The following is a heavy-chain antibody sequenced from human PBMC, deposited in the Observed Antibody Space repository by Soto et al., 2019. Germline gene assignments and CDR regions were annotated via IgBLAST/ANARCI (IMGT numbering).Heavy chain of an antibody. CDR2: INSDGSSA. Sequence: EVQLVESGGGLVQPGGSLRLSCAASGFAFSSFWMHWVRQAPGKGLVWVSRINSDGSSATYADSVKGRFTISRDNAKNTLYLQMNSLRAEDTAVYHCARRDALDYWGQGTLVTVSS. J-gene: IGHJ4*02. V-gene: IGHV3-74*01. CDR1: GFAFSSFW. CDR3: ARRDALDY.